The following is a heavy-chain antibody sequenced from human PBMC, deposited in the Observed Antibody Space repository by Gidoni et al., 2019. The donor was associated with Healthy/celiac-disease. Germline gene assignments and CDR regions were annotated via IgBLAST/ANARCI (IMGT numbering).Heavy chain of an antibody. CDR2: ISSSGTTI. J-gene: IGHJ4*02. Sequence: QVQLVESGGGLVKPGGSLRLSCAASGFTFSDYYISWILQAPGKGLEWVSYISSSGTTIYYADSVKGRFTSSRDNAKNALYLQMNSLRAEDTAVYYCARDLHYYGSGSYLGYWGQGTLVTVSS. CDR3: ARDLHYYGSGSYLGY. CDR1: GFTFSDYY. D-gene: IGHD3-10*01. V-gene: IGHV3-11*01.